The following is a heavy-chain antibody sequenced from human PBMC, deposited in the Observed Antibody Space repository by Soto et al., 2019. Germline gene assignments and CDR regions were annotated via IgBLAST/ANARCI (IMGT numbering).Heavy chain of an antibody. V-gene: IGHV2-70*04. Sequence: SGPTLVNPTQTLTLTCTVAGFSLRTPTMRVSWLRQPPGKALEWLGRVDWNDETFYNTSLTTRLTISKDTSKNRVVLTLTNVDSVDTATYFCARMKPRGPYYFDFWGQGALVTVSS. CDR3: ARMKPRGPYYFDF. CDR2: VDWNDET. CDR1: GFSLRTPTMR. J-gene: IGHJ4*02. D-gene: IGHD3-10*01.